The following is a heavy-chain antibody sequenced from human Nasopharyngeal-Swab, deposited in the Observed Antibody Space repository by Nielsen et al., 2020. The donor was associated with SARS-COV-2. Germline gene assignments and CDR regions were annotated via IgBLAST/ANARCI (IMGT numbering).Heavy chain of an antibody. CDR2: MNPNSGNT. CDR3: ASATGTTGWYYYYGMDV. Sequence: ASEVSCKASGYTFTSYDINWVRQATGQGLEWMGWMNPNSGNTGYAQKFQGRVTMTRNTSISTAYMELSSLRSEDTAVYYCASATGTTGWYYYYGMDVWGQGTTVTGSS. V-gene: IGHV1-8*01. D-gene: IGHD1-1*01. CDR1: GYTFTSYD. J-gene: IGHJ6*02.